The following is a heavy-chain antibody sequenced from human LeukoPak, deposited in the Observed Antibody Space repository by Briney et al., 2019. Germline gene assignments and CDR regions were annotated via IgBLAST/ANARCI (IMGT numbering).Heavy chain of an antibody. Sequence: GGSLRLSCAASGFTFSSYSMNWVRQAPGKGLEWVSSIISSSSYIYYADSVKGRFTISRDNAKNSLYLQMNSLRAEDTAVYYCARDGEGAATAFDIWGQGTMVTVSS. CDR2: IISSSSYI. D-gene: IGHD1-26*01. CDR1: GFTFSSYS. J-gene: IGHJ3*02. V-gene: IGHV3-21*01. CDR3: ARDGEGAATAFDI.